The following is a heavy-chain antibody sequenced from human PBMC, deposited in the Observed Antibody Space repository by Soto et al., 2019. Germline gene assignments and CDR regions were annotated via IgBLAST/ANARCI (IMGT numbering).Heavy chain of an antibody. D-gene: IGHD2-15*01. CDR1: GGTFSSYA. CDR3: ARVGYCSGGSCYPDYYYYGMDV. J-gene: IGHJ6*02. V-gene: IGHV1-69*06. CDR2: IIPIFGTA. Sequence: QVQLVQSGAEVKKPGSSVKVSCKASGGTFSSYAISWVRQAPGQGLEWMGGIIPIFGTANYAQKFQGRVTITADKSTSTDYMELSSLRSEDTAVYYCARVGYCSGGSCYPDYYYYGMDVWGQGTTVTVSS.